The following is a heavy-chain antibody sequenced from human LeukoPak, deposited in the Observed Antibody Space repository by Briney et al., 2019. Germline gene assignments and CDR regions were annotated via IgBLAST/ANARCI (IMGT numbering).Heavy chain of an antibody. J-gene: IGHJ5*02. CDR2: ISGSGGST. D-gene: IGHD4-17*01. CDR1: GSTFSSYA. V-gene: IGHV3-23*01. CDR3: AKDYGDYGVFGWFDP. Sequence: GGSLRLSCAASGSTFSSYAMSWVRQAPGKGLEWVSAISGSGGSTYYADSVKGRFTISRDSSKNTLYLQMNSLRAEDTAVYYCAKDYGDYGVFGWFDPWGQGTLVTVSS.